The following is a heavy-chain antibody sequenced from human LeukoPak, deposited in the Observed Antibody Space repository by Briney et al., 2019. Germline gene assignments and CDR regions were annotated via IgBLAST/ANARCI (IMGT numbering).Heavy chain of an antibody. D-gene: IGHD5-24*01. CDR3: VKGRMSEDGLDF. J-gene: IGHJ4*02. CDR1: GFPFGMSD. CDR2: ISSSGNT. Sequence: GSLRLFCEASGFPFGMSDLTWGRQAPGEGLGWVSSISSSGNTYYADSVKGRFTISRDNSKNLVNLQMNSLRAEDTAIYYCVKGRMSEDGLDFWGQGSLVTVSS. V-gene: IGHV3-23*01.